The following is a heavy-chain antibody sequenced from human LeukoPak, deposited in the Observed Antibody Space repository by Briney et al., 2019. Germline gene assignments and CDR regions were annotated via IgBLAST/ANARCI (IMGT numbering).Heavy chain of an antibody. CDR2: MNPNSGNT. CDR3: ARGTGPYDSSGYYAATDY. J-gene: IGHJ4*02. Sequence: ASVKVSCKASGYTFTSYDINWVRQATGQGLEWMGWMNPNSGNTGYAQKFQGSVTMTRNTSISTAYMELSSLRSEDTAVYYCARGTGPYDSSGYYAATDYWGQGTLVTVSS. CDR1: GYTFTSYD. V-gene: IGHV1-8*01. D-gene: IGHD3-22*01.